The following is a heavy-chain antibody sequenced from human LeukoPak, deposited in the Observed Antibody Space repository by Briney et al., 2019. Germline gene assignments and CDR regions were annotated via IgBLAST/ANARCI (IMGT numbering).Heavy chain of an antibody. Sequence: SGPTLVNPTQTLTLTCTFSGFSLTTSGVGVGWIRQPPGKALEWLALIYWDDDKRYSPSLRSRLTITKDTSKNQVVLTMTNMDPVDTATYYCSHRRKIGSIIRNYDNWGQGTLVTVSS. V-gene: IGHV2-5*02. CDR2: IYWDDDK. J-gene: IGHJ4*02. CDR3: SHRRKIGSIIRNYDN. CDR1: GFSLTTSGVG. D-gene: IGHD1-7*01.